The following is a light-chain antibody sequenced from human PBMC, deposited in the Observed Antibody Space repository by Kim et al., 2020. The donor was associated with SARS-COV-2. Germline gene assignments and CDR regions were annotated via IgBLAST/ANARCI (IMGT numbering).Light chain of an antibody. V-gene: IGLV3-1*01. Sequence: VSPGQTVSISCSGDKLGDKYVSWYHQKPGQSPVLVIYQDERRPSGIPERFSGSSSGNTATLTIRGTQAMDDGDYYCQVWDTTTVVFGRGTQLTVL. J-gene: IGLJ7*01. CDR3: QVWDTTTVV. CDR2: QDE. CDR1: KLGDKY.